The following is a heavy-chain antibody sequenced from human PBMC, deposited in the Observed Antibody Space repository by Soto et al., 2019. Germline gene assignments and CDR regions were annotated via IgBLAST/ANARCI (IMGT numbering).Heavy chain of an antibody. Sequence: PGGSLRLSCAASGFTFSSYAMHWVRQAPGKGLEWVAVISYDGSNKYYADSVKGRFTISRDNSKNTLYLQMNSLRAEDTAVYYCARGLGYCSGGNCPNFLPDWGQGT. CDR3: ARGLGYCSGGNCPNFLPD. J-gene: IGHJ4*02. CDR2: ISYDGSNK. CDR1: GFTFSSYA. D-gene: IGHD2-15*01. V-gene: IGHV3-30-3*01.